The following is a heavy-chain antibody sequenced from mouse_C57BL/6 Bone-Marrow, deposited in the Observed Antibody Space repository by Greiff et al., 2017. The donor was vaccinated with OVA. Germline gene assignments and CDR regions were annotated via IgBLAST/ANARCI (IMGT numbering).Heavy chain of an antibody. Sequence: DVMLVESGGGLVKPGGSLKLSCAASGFTFSDYGMHWVRQAPEKGLEWVAYISSGSSTIYYADTVKGRFTISRDNAKNTLFLQMTSLRSEDTAMYYCARRFFHYFDYWGQGTTLTVSS. V-gene: IGHV5-17*01. CDR3: ARRFFHYFDY. CDR2: ISSGSSTI. J-gene: IGHJ2*01. CDR1: GFTFSDYG.